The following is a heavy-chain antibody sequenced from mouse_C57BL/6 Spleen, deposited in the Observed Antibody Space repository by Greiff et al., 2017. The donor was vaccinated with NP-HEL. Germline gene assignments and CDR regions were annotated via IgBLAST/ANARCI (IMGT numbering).Heavy chain of an antibody. D-gene: IGHD1-1*01. CDR2: IDPSDSYT. V-gene: IGHV1-69*01. Sequence: QVQLQQPGAELVMPGASVKLSCKASGYTFTSYWMHWVKQRPGQGLEWIGEIDPSDSYTNYNQKFKGKSTLTVDRSSSPAYMQLSSLTSKDSAVYYCARRSVGSSDAMDYWGQGTSLTVSS. CDR3: ARRSVGSSDAMDY. CDR1: GYTFTSYW. J-gene: IGHJ4*01.